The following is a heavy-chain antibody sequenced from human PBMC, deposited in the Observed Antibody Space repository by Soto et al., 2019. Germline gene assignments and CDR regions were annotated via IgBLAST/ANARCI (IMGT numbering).Heavy chain of an antibody. Sequence: EVQLVESGGGLVQPGGSLRLSCAASGFTFSSYWMHWVRQAPGKGLVWVSSISTDASSTSYADPVKGRFTISRDNAKNTLYLQMNSVRAEDTAVYYCARLPNKSPQNWGQGNLVIVSP. V-gene: IGHV3-74*01. CDR1: GFTFSSYW. CDR3: ARLPNKSPQN. CDR2: ISTDASST. J-gene: IGHJ1*01.